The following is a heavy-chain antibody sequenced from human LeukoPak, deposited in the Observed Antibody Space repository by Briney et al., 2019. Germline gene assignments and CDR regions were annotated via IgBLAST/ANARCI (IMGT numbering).Heavy chain of an antibody. CDR2: FDPEDGET. Sequence: ASVTVSCKVSGYTLTELSMHWVRQAPGKGLEWMGGFDPEDGETTYAQKFQGRVTMTEDTSTDIAYMELSSLRSEDTAVYYCATDKETQLALDYWGQGTLVTVSS. CDR3: ATDKETQLALDY. CDR1: GYTLTELS. V-gene: IGHV1-24*01. D-gene: IGHD3-3*02. J-gene: IGHJ4*02.